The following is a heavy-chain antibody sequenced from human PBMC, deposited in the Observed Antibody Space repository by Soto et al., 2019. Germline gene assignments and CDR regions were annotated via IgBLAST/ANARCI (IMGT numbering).Heavy chain of an antibody. Sequence: EVQLLESGGGLVQPGGSLRLSCAASGFTFRDYARTWVGQVPGRGLEWVSTIGRSGDSTYYRDTVKGGFTISRDNSKNTVYLQMNSLRAEDTAGYYCARTDKFNPQSSGWANRFDYWGQGTLVTVSS. V-gene: IGHV3-23*02. CDR2: IGRSGDST. D-gene: IGHD6-19*01. J-gene: IGHJ4*02. CDR3: ARTDKFNPQSSGWANRFDY. CDR1: GFTFRDYA.